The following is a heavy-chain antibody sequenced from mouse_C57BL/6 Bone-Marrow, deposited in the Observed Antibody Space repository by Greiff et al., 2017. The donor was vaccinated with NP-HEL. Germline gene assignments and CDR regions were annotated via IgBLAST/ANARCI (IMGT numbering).Heavy chain of an antibody. CDR2: IYPGDGDT. CDR1: GYAFSSSW. V-gene: IGHV1-82*01. Sequence: QVQLKESGPELVKPGASVKISCKASGYAFSSSWMNWVKQRPGKGLEWIGRIYPGDGDTNYNGKFMGKATLTADKSSSTAYMQLSSLTSEDSAVYFCARYPIDSSGPSYAMDYWGQGTSVTVSS. D-gene: IGHD3-2*02. CDR3: ARYPIDSSGPSYAMDY. J-gene: IGHJ4*01.